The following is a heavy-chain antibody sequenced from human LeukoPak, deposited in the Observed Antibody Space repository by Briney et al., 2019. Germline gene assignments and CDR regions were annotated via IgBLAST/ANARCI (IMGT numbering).Heavy chain of an antibody. D-gene: IGHD3-10*01. CDR3: ARDRTMVRGGLDY. CDR1: GFTFSTYG. CDR2: ISNDGSNK. V-gene: IGHV3-30*03. Sequence: GGSLRLSCAASGFTFSTYGMHWVRQAPGKGPEWVAVISNDGSNKYHAESVRGRFTISRDNSKNTLYLQMNSLRAEDTAVYYCARDRTMVRGGLDYWGQGTLVTVSS. J-gene: IGHJ4*02.